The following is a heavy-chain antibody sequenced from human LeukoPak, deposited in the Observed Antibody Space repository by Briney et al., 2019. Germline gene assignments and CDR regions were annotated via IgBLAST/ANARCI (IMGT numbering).Heavy chain of an antibody. J-gene: IGHJ5*02. Sequence: GASVKVSCKASGYTFTSYDINWVRQATGQGLEWMGWMNPSSGNTGYAQKFQGRVTMTRYTSISTAYMELSSLRSEDTAVYYCARGRGKLQPRGKNWFDPWGQGTLVTVSS. D-gene: IGHD4-11*01. CDR2: MNPSSGNT. V-gene: IGHV1-8*01. CDR1: GYTFTSYD. CDR3: ARGRGKLQPRGKNWFDP.